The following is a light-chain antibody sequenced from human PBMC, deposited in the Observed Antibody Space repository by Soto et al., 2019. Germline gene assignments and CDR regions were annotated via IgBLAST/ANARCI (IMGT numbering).Light chain of an antibody. CDR2: EVT. CDR1: SSDIGGYNY. CDR3: RSYTSRNTLV. J-gene: IGLJ1*01. V-gene: IGLV2-14*01. Sequence: QSALTQPASVSGSPGQSITISCTGGSSDIGGYNYVSWFQQHPGKAPKLMIYEVTNRPSGVSNRISGSKSGSTASLTISGLQAEDEADYYCRSYTSRNTLVFGTGTKLTVL.